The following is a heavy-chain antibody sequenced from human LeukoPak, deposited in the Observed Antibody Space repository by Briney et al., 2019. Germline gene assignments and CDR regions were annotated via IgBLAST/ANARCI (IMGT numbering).Heavy chain of an antibody. CDR2: INHSGST. J-gene: IGHJ6*03. CDR3: ARLRGYCSSTSCYDYMDV. D-gene: IGHD2-2*01. V-gene: IGHV4-34*01. CDR1: GGSFSGYY. Sequence: SETLSLTCAVYGGSFSGYYWSWIRQPPGKGLEWIGEINHSGSTNYNPSLKSRVTISVDTSKNQFSLKLSSVTAADTAVYYCARLRGYCSSTSCYDYMDVWGKGTTVTVSS.